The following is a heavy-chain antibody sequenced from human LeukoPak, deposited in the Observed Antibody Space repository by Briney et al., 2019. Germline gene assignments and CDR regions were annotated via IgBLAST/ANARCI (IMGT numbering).Heavy chain of an antibody. CDR1: GGSISSGSNY. Sequence: SQTLSLTCTVSGGSISSGSNYWSWIRQPAGKGLEWIGRIYTSGSTNYNPSLKSRVTISVDTSKNQFSLKLSSVTAADTAVYYCARDSYGSDYWGQGTLVTVSS. CDR3: ARDSYGSDY. V-gene: IGHV4-61*02. D-gene: IGHD5-18*01. J-gene: IGHJ4*02. CDR2: IYTSGST.